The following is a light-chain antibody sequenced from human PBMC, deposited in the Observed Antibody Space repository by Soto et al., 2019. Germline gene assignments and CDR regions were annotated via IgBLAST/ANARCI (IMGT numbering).Light chain of an antibody. V-gene: IGLV2-8*01. Sequence: QSALTQPPSASGSTGQSVTISCTGTSSDIGGYNYVSWYQQHPGKAPKLMISEVTKRPSGVPDRFSGSRSGNAASLTVSGLQAEDEADYYCSSYGGNNNLLFRGGTKVTVL. CDR3: SSYGGNNNLL. CDR1: SSDIGGYNY. CDR2: EVT. J-gene: IGLJ2*01.